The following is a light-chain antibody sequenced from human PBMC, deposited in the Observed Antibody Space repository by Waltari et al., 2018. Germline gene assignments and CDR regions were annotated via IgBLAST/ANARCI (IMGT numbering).Light chain of an antibody. CDR1: NSDIGSYDY. CDR2: DVN. J-gene: IGLJ2*01. CDR3: SSYSSGNTPVV. V-gene: IGLV2-14*03. Sequence: QSALTQPASVSESPGHSLTIACTGTNSDIGSYDYVAWYQQHPGKTPKLIIYDVNNRPSGVSNRFSGSKSGITASLTISGLQAEDGADYFCSSYSSGNTPVVFGGGTTLTVL.